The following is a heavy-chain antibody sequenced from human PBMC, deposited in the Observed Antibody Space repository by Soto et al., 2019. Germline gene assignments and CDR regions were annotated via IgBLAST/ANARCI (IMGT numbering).Heavy chain of an antibody. CDR3: ARGRHGDSSWLTQYEYYFDY. V-gene: IGHV4-4*02. CDR1: GGSISSSNW. J-gene: IGHJ4*02. Sequence: PSETLSLTCAVSGGSISSSNWWSWVRQPPGKGLEWIGEIYHSGSTNYNPSLKSRVTISVDKSKNQFSLKLSSVTAADTAVYYCARGRHGDSSWLTQYEYYFDYWGQGTLVTVSS. CDR2: IYHSGST. D-gene: IGHD6-13*01.